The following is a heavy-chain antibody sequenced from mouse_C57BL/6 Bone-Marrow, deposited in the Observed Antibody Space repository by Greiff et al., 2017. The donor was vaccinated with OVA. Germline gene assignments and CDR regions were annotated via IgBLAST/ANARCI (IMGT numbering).Heavy chain of an antibody. D-gene: IGHD2-1*01. Sequence: QVQLQQSDAELVKPGASVKISCKVSGYTFTDHTIHWMKQRPEQGLEWIGYIYPRDGSTKYNEKFKGKATLTADKSSSTAYMQLTSLTSEDSAVYFCASGAHLRSTVDKEAMDYWGQGTTVTVSS. CDR1: GYTFTDHT. CDR3: ASGAHLRSTVDKEAMDY. V-gene: IGHV1-78*01. CDR2: IYPRDGST. J-gene: IGHJ4*01.